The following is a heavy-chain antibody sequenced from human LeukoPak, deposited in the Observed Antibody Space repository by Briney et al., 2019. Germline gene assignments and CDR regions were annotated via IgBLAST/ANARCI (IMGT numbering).Heavy chain of an antibody. V-gene: IGHV2-5*01. CDR3: VRSPFSQNYLDY. CDR2: IYWNDDK. Sequence: SGPTLVKPTQTLTLTCTFSGFSLSTSGVGVGWIRQPPGKALEWLALIYWNDDKRYSPSLKSRLTITKDTSKNQVVLTMTNMDPVDTATYYCVRSPFSQNYLDYWGQGTLVTVSS. J-gene: IGHJ4*02. D-gene: IGHD3-3*02. CDR1: GFSLSTSGVG.